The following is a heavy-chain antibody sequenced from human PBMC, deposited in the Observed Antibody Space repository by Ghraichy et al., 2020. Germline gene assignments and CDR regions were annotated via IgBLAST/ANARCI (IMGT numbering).Heavy chain of an antibody. J-gene: IGHJ4*02. D-gene: IGHD3-22*01. CDR1: GFTFDDYA. CDR2: ISWNSGSI. Sequence: SLRLSCAASGFTFDDYAMHWVRQAPGKGLEWVSGISWNSGSIGYADSVKGRFTISRDNAKNSLYLQMNSLRAEDTALYYCAFAGGYSWGQGTLVTVSS. V-gene: IGHV3-9*01. CDR3: AFAGGYS.